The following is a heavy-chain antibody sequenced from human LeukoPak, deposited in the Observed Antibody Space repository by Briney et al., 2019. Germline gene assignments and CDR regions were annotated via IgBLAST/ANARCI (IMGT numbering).Heavy chain of an antibody. V-gene: IGHV3-30*02. CDR3: AKGYGWEASYYYYYMDV. Sequence: GGSLRLSCAASGFTFRSCGMHWVRQAPGKGLEWVAFIRYDGNNKYYADSVKGRFTIFRDNSRNTLYLQMNSLRTEDTAAYYCAKGYGWEASYYYYYMDVWGKGTTVTFSS. D-gene: IGHD1-26*01. J-gene: IGHJ6*03. CDR1: GFTFRSCG. CDR2: IRYDGNNK.